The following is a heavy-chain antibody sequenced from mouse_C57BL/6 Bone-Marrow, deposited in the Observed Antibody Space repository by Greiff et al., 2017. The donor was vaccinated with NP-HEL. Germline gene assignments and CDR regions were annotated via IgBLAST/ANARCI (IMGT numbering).Heavy chain of an antibody. V-gene: IGHV1-52*01. Sequence: QVQLQQPGAELVRPGSSVKLSCKASGYTFTSYWMHWVKQRPIQGLEWIGNIDPSDSDTHYNQKFTDKATLTVDKSSSTAYMQLSSLTSEDSAVYCCARGGAFAYWGQGTLVTVTA. CDR1: GYTFTSYW. J-gene: IGHJ3*01. CDR2: IDPSDSDT. CDR3: ARGGAFAY.